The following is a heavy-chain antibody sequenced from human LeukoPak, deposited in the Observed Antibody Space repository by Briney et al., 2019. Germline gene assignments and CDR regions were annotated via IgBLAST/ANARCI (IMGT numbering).Heavy chain of an antibody. CDR2: IYYSGST. D-gene: IGHD3-22*01. CDR1: GGSISSYY. CDR3: AAYYYDSSGYYDY. V-gene: IGHV4-59*01. Sequence: SETLSLTCTVSGGSISSYYWSWIRQPPGKGLEWIGYIYYSGSTNYNPSLKSRVTISVDTSKNQFSLKLSSVTAADTAVYYCAAYYYDSSGYYDYWGQGTLVTVSS. J-gene: IGHJ4*02.